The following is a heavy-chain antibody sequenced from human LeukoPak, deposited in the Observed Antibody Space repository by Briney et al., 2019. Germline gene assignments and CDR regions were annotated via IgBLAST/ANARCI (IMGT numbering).Heavy chain of an antibody. CDR3: AKYAEYQLLYWFDP. CDR2: ISCSGGST. J-gene: IGHJ5*02. Sequence: SGGSLRLSCAASGFTFSSYAMSWVRQAPGKGLEWVSAISCSGGSTYYADSVKGRFTISRDNSKNTLYLQMNSLRAEDTAVYYCAKYAEYQLLYWFDPWGQGTLVTVSS. CDR1: GFTFSSYA. D-gene: IGHD2-2*01. V-gene: IGHV3-23*01.